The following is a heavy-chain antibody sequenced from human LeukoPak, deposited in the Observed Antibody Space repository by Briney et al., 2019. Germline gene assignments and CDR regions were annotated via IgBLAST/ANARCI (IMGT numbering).Heavy chain of an antibody. CDR2: ISYDGSKK. J-gene: IGHJ4*02. Sequence: PGGSLRLSCAASGFTFSSYAMHWVRQAPGKGLEWVAVISYDGSKKFYAHSVKGRFTISRDNSKNTLYLHMNSLRAEDTAVYYCARDSGYDSSGVSDYWGQGTLVTVSS. CDR1: GFTFSSYA. D-gene: IGHD3-22*01. CDR3: ARDSGYDSSGVSDY. V-gene: IGHV3-30*04.